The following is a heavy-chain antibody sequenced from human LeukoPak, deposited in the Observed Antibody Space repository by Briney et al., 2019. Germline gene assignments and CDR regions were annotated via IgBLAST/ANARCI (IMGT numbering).Heavy chain of an antibody. CDR3: ARVTEKQYLPFDS. J-gene: IGHJ4*02. Sequence: SQTLSLTCAISGDSVSSNSAAWNWIRQSPSRGLEWLGRTYYRSRWYNGYALSVKGRITINPDTSKNQFSLQLNSVTPEDTAVYYCARVTEKQYLPFDSWGQGTLVTVSS. CDR2: TYYRSRWYN. D-gene: IGHD6-19*01. CDR1: GDSVSSNSAA. V-gene: IGHV6-1*01.